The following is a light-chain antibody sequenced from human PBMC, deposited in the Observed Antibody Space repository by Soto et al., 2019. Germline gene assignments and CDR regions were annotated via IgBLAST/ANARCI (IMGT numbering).Light chain of an antibody. Sequence: DIQMTQSPSTLSASVGDRITITCRASQSISSWLAWYQQKPGKAPKLLIYKASSLESGVPSRFSGSGSGTEFTLTISSLQPDDFATHYCQQSGTFGQGTKVEIK. J-gene: IGKJ1*01. CDR3: QQSGT. CDR1: QSISSW. CDR2: KAS. V-gene: IGKV1-5*03.